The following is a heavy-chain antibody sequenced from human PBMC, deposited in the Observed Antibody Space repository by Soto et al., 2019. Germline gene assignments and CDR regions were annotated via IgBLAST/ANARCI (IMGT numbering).Heavy chain of an antibody. CDR2: INLGGTTT. CDR3: MVEERGMRDFDD. J-gene: IGHJ4*02. V-gene: IGHV1-46*04. Sequence: QVQLVESGAEVKKPGASLKFSCQASKNTFTDYFIHWERKAPGQGLEWMALINLGGTTTTYTQKLEDRLTIGEDSSPSTVYMELRSLKSEDTSVYSCMVEERGMRDFDDWGQGTLVSFSA. D-gene: IGHD1-26*01. CDR1: KNTFTDYF.